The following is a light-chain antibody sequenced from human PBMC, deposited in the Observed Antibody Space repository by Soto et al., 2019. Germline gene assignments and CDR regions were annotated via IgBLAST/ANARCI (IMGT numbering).Light chain of an antibody. J-gene: IGKJ4*01. V-gene: IGKV3-15*01. CDR1: ESVSSS. CDR3: QHFNTWPPELT. CDR2: GAS. Sequence: EIGLTQSPATLSLSPGERATVSCRASESVSSSFLAWCQQRPGQAPRLLIYGASTRATGVPARFSGSGSGTEFTLTISSLQSEDFATYYCQHFNTWPPELTFAGGTKVDIK.